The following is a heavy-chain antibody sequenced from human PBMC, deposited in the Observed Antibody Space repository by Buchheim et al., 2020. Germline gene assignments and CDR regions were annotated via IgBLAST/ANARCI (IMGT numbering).Heavy chain of an antibody. Sequence: QVQLQESGPGLVKPSQTLSLTCTVSGGSISSGDYYWSWIRQPPGKGLEWIGYIYYSGSTYYKPALKSRVTISVDTSKNQFSLKLSSVTAADTAVYYCARAKVGGYGFSPNFDYWGQGTL. J-gene: IGHJ4*02. D-gene: IGHD5-18*01. CDR1: GGSISSGDYY. CDR2: IYYSGST. V-gene: IGHV4-30-4*01. CDR3: ARAKVGGYGFSPNFDY.